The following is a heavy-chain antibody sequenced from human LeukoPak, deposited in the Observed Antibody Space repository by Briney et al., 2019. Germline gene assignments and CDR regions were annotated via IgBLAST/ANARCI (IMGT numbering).Heavy chain of an antibody. J-gene: IGHJ4*02. CDR2: IRHSGTT. V-gene: IGHV4-38-2*02. CDR1: GYSISSAYY. CDR3: AKVRVQEIDY. Sequence: SETLSLTCTVSGYSISSAYYWGWIRQPPGKGLEWIGTIRHSGTTYYNPSLKSRVTISIDSSKNQFSLKLSSLTAADTAVYYCAKVRVQEIDYWGQGTLVTVSS.